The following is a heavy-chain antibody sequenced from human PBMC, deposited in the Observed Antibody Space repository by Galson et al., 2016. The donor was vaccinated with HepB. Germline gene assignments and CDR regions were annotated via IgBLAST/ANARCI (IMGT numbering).Heavy chain of an antibody. Sequence: SLRLSCAVSGFAFDDYAMHWVRQAPGKGLEWVSGVTCNSGSTGYAASVKGRFTISRDNAKNSLYLQMNSLRPKDTALYYCAKDVDTGFGGVFDSWGQGTLVTVSS. D-gene: IGHD3-10*01. J-gene: IGHJ4*02. CDR1: GFAFDDYA. CDR3: AKDVDTGFGGVFDS. V-gene: IGHV3-9*01. CDR2: VTCNSGST.